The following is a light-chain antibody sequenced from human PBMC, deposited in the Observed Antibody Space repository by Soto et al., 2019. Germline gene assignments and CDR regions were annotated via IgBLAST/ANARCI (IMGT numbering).Light chain of an antibody. Sequence: EIVMTQSPATLSVSPGERATLSCRASQSVSSNLAWYQQKPGQAPRLLIYRASTRATGIPARFSGSGSGTEFTLTISSLQSEEFAVYYWQQYNNWPQTFGQGTKV. V-gene: IGKV3-15*01. CDR3: QQYNNWPQT. CDR1: QSVSSN. J-gene: IGKJ1*01. CDR2: RAS.